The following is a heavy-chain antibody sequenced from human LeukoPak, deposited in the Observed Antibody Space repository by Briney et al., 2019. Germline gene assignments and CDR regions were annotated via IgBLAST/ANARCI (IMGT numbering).Heavy chain of an antibody. D-gene: IGHD6-6*01. CDR1: GFTVSSNY. CDR3: TEYSSSAADAFDI. Sequence: GGSLRLSCAASGFTVSSNYMSWVRQAPGKGLEWVSSISSSSSYIYYADSVKGRFTISRDNAKNSLYLQMNSLRAEDTAVYYCTEYSSSAADAFDIWGQGTMVTVSS. J-gene: IGHJ3*02. CDR2: ISSSSSYI. V-gene: IGHV3-21*01.